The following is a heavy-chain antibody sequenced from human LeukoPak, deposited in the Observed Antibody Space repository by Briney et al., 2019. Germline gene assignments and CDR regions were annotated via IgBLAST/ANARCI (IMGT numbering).Heavy chain of an antibody. J-gene: IGHJ4*02. CDR1: GGSISSSSYY. Sequence: SETLSLTCTVSGGSISSSSYYWGWIRQPPGKGLEWIGSIYYSGSTYYNPSLKSRVTISVDASKNQFSLKLSSVTAADTAVYYCARGSGTGSITISGVVPRTNFDYWGQGTLVTVSS. D-gene: IGHD3-3*01. CDR3: ARGSGTGSITISGVVPRTNFDY. CDR2: IYYSGST. V-gene: IGHV4-39*07.